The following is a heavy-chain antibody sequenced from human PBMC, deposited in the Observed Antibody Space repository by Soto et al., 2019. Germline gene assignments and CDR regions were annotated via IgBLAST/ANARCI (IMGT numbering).Heavy chain of an antibody. CDR1: GYTCTSYY. CDR2: INPSGGSA. V-gene: IGHV1-46*03. D-gene: IGHD3-22*01. J-gene: IGHJ3*02. CDR3: ARGDLTYYYDSSGYYYAFDI. Sequence: GASLKVSCNASGYTCTSYYMHWVLQAPGQGLEWMGIINPSGGSASYAQKFQGRVTMTRDTSTSTVYMELSSLRSEDTAVYYCARGDLTYYYDSSGYYYAFDIWG.